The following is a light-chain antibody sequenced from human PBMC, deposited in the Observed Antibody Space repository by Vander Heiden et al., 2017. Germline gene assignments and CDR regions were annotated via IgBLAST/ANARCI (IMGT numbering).Light chain of an antibody. CDR3: RQPLQTPFT. CDR2: LGS. CDR1: QSLLHSNGYNY. V-gene: IGKV2-28*01. J-gene: IGKJ5*01. Sequence: DIEMTQSPLSLPVTPGESASISCRSSQSLLHSNGYNYLDWYLQKPGQSPQLLIYLGSYRASGVPDRFGGSGSGTDFTLKISRVEAEDVGIYFCRQPLQTPFTFGPGTRLEIK.